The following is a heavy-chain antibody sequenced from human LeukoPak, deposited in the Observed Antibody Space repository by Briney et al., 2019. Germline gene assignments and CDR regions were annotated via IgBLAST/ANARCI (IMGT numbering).Heavy chain of an antibody. D-gene: IGHD3-22*01. CDR3: AKIESLLLPSWYFDL. Sequence: PSGTLSLTCGVSGGSITSTNYWTWVRQPPGKGLEWIGEVNLQGSTNYNPSLMGRVAISVDTSENHISLQLTSVTAADTAVYYCAKIESLLLPSWYFDLWGRGTLVTVSS. CDR1: GGSITSTNY. J-gene: IGHJ2*01. CDR2: VNLQGST. V-gene: IGHV4-4*02.